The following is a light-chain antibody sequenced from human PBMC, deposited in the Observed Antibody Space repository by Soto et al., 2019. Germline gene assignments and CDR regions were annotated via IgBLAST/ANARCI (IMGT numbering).Light chain of an antibody. J-gene: IGLJ2*01. Sequence: QSVLTQPPSASGTPGQRVTISCYGSSSNIGSNYVYWYQQLPGTAPKLLIYRNNQRPSGVPDRFSGSKSGTSASLAISGLRSEDEADYYCAAWDDSLSGRFGGGTKLTVL. V-gene: IGLV1-47*01. CDR3: AAWDDSLSGR. CDR1: SSNIGSNY. CDR2: RNN.